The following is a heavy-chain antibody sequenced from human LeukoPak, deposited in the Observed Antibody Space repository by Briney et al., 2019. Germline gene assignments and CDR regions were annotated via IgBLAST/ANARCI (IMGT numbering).Heavy chain of an antibody. D-gene: IGHD3-3*01. V-gene: IGHV1-69*04. CDR1: GGTFSIYA. Sequence: ASVKVSCKASGGTFSIYAISWVRQAPGQGLEWMGRIIPILGIANYAQKFQGRVTITADKSTSTAYMELSSLRSEDTAVYYCAMPTYYDFWSGYYKRDYYYYGMDVWGQGTTVTVSS. J-gene: IGHJ6*02. CDR3: AMPTYYDFWSGYYKRDYYYYGMDV. CDR2: IIPILGIA.